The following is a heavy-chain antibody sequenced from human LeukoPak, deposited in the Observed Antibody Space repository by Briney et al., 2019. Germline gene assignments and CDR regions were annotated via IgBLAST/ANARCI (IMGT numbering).Heavy chain of an antibody. CDR2: IYWNDDK. Sequence: SGPTLVSPTQTLTLTCTFSGFSLSTSGVGVGWIRQPPGKALEWLAVIYWNDDKRYSPPLKSRLTITKDTSKNQVVLTMTNMDPVDTATYYCAHRGDITMVRGVSPIRGWFDPWGQGTLVTVSS. CDR3: AHRGDITMVRGVSPIRGWFDP. V-gene: IGHV2-5*01. J-gene: IGHJ5*02. CDR1: GFSLSTSGVG. D-gene: IGHD3-10*01.